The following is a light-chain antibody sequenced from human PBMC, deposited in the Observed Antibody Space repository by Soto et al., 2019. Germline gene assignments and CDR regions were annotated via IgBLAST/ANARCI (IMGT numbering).Light chain of an antibody. CDR2: DVS. V-gene: IGLV2-14*03. CDR1: TSDVGDYNH. CDR3: NSYTTSSTL. J-gene: IGLJ2*01. Sequence: QSALTQPASVSGSPGQWITISCTGTTSDVGDYNHVCWYQQHPGKAPKLILYDVSHRPSGVSNRFSGSKSGNTASLTISGLQAEDEADYYCNSYTTSSTLFRGGTKLTVL.